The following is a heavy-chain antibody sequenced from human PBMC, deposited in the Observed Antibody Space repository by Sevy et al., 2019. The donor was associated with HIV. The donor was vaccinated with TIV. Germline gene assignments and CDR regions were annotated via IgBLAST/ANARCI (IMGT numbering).Heavy chain of an antibody. Sequence: GGSLRLSCLVSGFTFTTSGTHWVRQAPGKGLEWVAVISYHGRDKFYADSVKGRFTISRDNSDNILYLHMNSLRSEDTAVYYCAKDFTGYNGMDVWGQGTMVTVSS. CDR2: ISYHGRDK. V-gene: IGHV3-30*18. CDR1: GFTFTTSG. CDR3: AKDFTGYNGMDV. D-gene: IGHD3-9*01. J-gene: IGHJ6*02.